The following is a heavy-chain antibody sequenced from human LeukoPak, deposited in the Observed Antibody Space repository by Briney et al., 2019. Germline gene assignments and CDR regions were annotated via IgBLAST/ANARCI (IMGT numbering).Heavy chain of an antibody. J-gene: IGHJ4*02. CDR1: GYSFTTSW. V-gene: IGHV5-51*01. D-gene: IGHD6-13*01. Sequence: GESLQISCKGSGYSFTTSWIGWVRQMPGKGLEWMGIIYPGDSDTRYSPSFQGQVTISADKSISTAYLQWSSLKASDTAMYYCARHGSSWYFDYWGQGTLVTVSS. CDR3: ARHGSSWYFDY. CDR2: IYPGDSDT.